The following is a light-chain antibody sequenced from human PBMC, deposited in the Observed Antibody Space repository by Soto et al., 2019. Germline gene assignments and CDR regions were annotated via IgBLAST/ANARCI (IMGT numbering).Light chain of an antibody. CDR3: QQYNNWPQT. CDR1: QSVSSN. V-gene: IGKV3-15*01. Sequence: EIVMTQSPATLSVSPGERATLSCRASQSVSSNLAWYQQTPGQAPRLLIYGASTRATGIPARFSASGSGTELTLTISSLQSEDLAVYYCQQYNNWPQTFGQGTKVEIK. CDR2: GAS. J-gene: IGKJ1*01.